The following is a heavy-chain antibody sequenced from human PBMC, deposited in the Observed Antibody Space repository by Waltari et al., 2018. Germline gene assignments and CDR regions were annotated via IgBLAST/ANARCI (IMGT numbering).Heavy chain of an antibody. J-gene: IGHJ5*02. CDR1: GYSFRDFG. V-gene: IGHV1-18*01. Sequence: QVQLVQSGAEVKKPGASVKVSCRASGYSFRDFGISWVRQAPGHGLEWMGWVSANNGHMNHARKYQGRLIMTTDTPTATVYMELSYLTSDDTAVYFCARERHRLMEVGYLMALDPWGQGTLVTVSS. CDR2: VSANNGHM. CDR3: ARERHRLMEVGYLMALDP. D-gene: IGHD3-3*01.